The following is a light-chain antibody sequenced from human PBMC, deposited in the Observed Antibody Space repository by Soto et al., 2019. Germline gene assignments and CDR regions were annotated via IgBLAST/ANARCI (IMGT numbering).Light chain of an antibody. V-gene: IGLV2-11*01. CDR1: SSDVGAYNY. CDR2: DVS. Sequence: VLAQPRSVSGSPGQSVNISCPGTSSDVGAYNYVSWYQQRPAKAPNLMIYDVSKRPSGVPDRFSGSKSGNTASLTISGLQAEDEGDYSCCSYTHSAYVFGTGTNVTVL. J-gene: IGLJ1*01. CDR3: CSYTHSAYV.